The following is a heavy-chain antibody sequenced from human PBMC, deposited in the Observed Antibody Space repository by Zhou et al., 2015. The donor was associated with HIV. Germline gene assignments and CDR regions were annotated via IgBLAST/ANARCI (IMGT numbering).Heavy chain of an antibody. J-gene: IGHJ2*01. V-gene: IGHV1-69*06. CDR2: IIPMFGTA. Sequence: QVQLVQSGAEVKKPGSSVKVSCKASGGTFRSDGISWVRQAPGQGLEWMGGIIPMFGTANDAQKFQGRVTLTADRSTSTAYMELRSLRYEDTAVYYCARERGGGTRPDWRHFDLWGRGTLVIVSS. CDR3: ARERGGGTRPDWRHFDL. CDR1: GGTFRSDG. D-gene: IGHD3-16*01.